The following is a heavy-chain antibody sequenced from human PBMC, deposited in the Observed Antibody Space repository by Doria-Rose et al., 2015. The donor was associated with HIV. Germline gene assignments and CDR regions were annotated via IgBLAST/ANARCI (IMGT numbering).Heavy chain of an antibody. Sequence: QESGPVLVKPTETLTLTCTVSGVSLSSPGMGVSWIRQPPGKALEWLANIYSDDERSYKTSLKSRPTFSRGTSKSQVVLTMTDMDPVDTATYYCARIKSSRWYHKYYFDFWGQGTLVIVSA. D-gene: IGHD6-13*01. CDR2: IYSDDER. CDR3: ARIKSSRWYHKYYFDF. CDR1: GVSLSSPGMG. V-gene: IGHV2-26*01. J-gene: IGHJ4*02.